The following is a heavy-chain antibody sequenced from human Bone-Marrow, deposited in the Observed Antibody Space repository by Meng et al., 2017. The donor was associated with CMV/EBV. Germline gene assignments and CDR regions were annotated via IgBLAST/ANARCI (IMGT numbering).Heavy chain of an antibody. CDR3: AREGYDSGDYIAGDY. CDR2: ICRGGNTI. D-gene: IGHD3-22*01. V-gene: IGHV3-11*01. Sequence: SGFSFSDYYMNWIRQAPGKGLEWVSYICRGGNTIYYTDFVKGRFAISRDNAKNSLYLQMNSLRAEDTAVYYCAREGYDSGDYIAGDYWGQGTLVTVSS. J-gene: IGHJ4*02. CDR1: GFSFSDYY.